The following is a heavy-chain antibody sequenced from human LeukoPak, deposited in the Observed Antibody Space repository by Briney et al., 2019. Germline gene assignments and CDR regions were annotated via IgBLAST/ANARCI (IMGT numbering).Heavy chain of an antibody. D-gene: IGHD2-2*01. CDR3: ARAAKDCSSTSCYYCYGMDV. V-gene: IGHV4-59*01. CDR2: IYYSGST. J-gene: IGHJ6*02. CDR1: GGSISSYY. Sequence: SETLSLTCTVSGGSISSYYWSWIRQPPGKGLEWIGYIYYSGSTNYNPSLKSRVTISVDTSKNQFSLKLSSVTAADTAVYYCARAAKDCSSTSCYYCYGMDVWGQGTTVTVSS.